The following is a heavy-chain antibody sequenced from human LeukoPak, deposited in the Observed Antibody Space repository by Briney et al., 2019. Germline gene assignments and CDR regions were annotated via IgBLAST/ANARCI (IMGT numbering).Heavy chain of an antibody. CDR1: GFTLSSYW. CDR2: IKQDGSEK. V-gene: IGHV3-7*01. CDR3: SRDPRVLDY. J-gene: IGHJ4*02. Sequence: GGSLRLSCAASGFTLSSYWMGWVRQAPGKGLEWVANIKQDGSEKYYVDSVKGRFTIPRDNAKNSLYLQMNSLRAEDTAVYYCSRDPRVLDYWGQGTLVTVSS.